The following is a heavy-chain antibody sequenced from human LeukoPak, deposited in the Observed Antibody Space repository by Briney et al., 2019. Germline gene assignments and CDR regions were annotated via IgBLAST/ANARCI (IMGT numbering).Heavy chain of an antibody. V-gene: IGHV3-30*04. Sequence: PGGSLRLSCAASGFTFSSYAMHWVRQAPGKGLEWVANIWYDGSNANYADSVKGRVTISRGDSKNTLYLQMSGLRAEDTAVYYCARQVLHAPAVAGDHWGQGTLVTVSS. CDR1: GFTFSSYA. D-gene: IGHD6-19*01. CDR3: ARQVLHAPAVAGDH. J-gene: IGHJ4*02. CDR2: IWYDGSNA.